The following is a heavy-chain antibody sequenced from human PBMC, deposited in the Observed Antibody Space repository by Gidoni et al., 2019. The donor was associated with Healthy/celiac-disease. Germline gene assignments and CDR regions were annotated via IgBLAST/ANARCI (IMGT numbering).Heavy chain of an antibody. CDR3: ARGVKLERRGYYYYYGMDV. Sequence: QVQPVQSGAEVKKPGSSVKVSCKASGGTFTSYAISWVRQAPGQGLEWMGGIIPIFGIANYAQKFQGRVTITADKSTSTAYMELSSLRSEDTAVYYCARGVKLERRGYYYYYGMDVWGQGTTVTVSS. CDR1: GGTFTSYA. CDR2: IIPIFGIA. V-gene: IGHV1-69*17. J-gene: IGHJ6*02. D-gene: IGHD1-1*01.